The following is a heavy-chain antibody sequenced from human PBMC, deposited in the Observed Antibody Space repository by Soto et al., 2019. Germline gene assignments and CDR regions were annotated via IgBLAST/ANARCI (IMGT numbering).Heavy chain of an antibody. CDR2: IYYRGST. CDR1: AGFTSSGGNY. V-gene: IGHV4-31*03. D-gene: IGHD5-12*01. CDR3: ATGSSGSTFDY. Sequence: SETLSLTCTVSAGFTSSGGNYWSWIRQHPGKGLEWNGYIYYRGSTYYNPSLKSRVTISVDTSKTQCSFKLSSVTAADTAVYICATGSSGSTFDYLGQGTLATV. J-gene: IGHJ4*02.